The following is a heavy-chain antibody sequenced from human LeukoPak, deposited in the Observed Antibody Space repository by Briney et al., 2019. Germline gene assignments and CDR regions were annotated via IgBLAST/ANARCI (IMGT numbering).Heavy chain of an antibody. D-gene: IGHD3-22*01. J-gene: IGHJ4*02. CDR1: GGSISGNY. V-gene: IGHV4-59*01. CDR3: ARQISGNYGSSPVFVS. Sequence: SETLSLTCSVSGGSISGNYWSWIRQSPEKGLEWIGCIHSLGGTNYNPSLKSRVTITVDTSNNQFSLKMTSMNAADTAVYYCARQISGNYGSSPVFVSWGQGSLVTVSS. CDR2: IHSLGGT.